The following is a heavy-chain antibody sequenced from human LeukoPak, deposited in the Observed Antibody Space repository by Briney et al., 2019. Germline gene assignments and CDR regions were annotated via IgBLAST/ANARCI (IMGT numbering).Heavy chain of an antibody. J-gene: IGHJ4*02. CDR1: GFTFSSYA. D-gene: IGHD3-22*01. Sequence: GGSLRLSCAASGFTFSSYAMSWVRQAPGKGLEWVSAISGSGGSTYYADSVKGRFTISRDNSKNTLYLQMNSLRAEDTAVYYCAKVRTLYYDSSGYDYWGQGTLVTVSS. V-gene: IGHV3-23*01. CDR2: ISGSGGST. CDR3: AKVRTLYYDSSGYDY.